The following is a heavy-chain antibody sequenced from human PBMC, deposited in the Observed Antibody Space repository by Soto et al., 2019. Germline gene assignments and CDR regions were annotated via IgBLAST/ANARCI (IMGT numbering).Heavy chain of an antibody. V-gene: IGHV3-48*04. Sequence: GGPLRLSCAASGFTFSSCAMGWVRQAPGKGLEWVSYIISSGTSTYYADSVKGRFTISRDNAKNSLYLQMNSLRAEDTAVYYCAREEVRGVTYYYYYGMDVWGQGTTVTVSS. J-gene: IGHJ6*02. CDR3: AREEVRGVTYYYYYGMDV. D-gene: IGHD3-10*01. CDR1: GFTFSSCA. CDR2: IISSGTST.